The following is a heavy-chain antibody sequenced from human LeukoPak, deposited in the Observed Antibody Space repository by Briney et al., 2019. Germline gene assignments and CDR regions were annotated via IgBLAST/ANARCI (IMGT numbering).Heavy chain of an antibody. CDR1: GFTFSSYG. V-gene: IGHV3-74*01. CDR2: INTDGSST. J-gene: IGHJ4*02. CDR3: AGGSSPTYYYFDY. Sequence: PGGSLRLSCAASGFTFSSYGMHWVRQAPGKGLVWVSRINTDGSSTNYADSVKGRFTISRDNAKNTLYMQMNSLRAEDTAVYYCAGGSSPTYYYFDYWGQGTLVTVSS. D-gene: IGHD6-13*01.